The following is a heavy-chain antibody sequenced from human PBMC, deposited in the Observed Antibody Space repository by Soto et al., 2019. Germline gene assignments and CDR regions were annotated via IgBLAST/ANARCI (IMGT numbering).Heavy chain of an antibody. J-gene: IGHJ4*02. CDR1: GFTFSNAW. Sequence: EVQLVESGGGLVKSGGSLRLSCAASGFTFSNAWMSWVRQAPGKGLEWVGRIKSKTDGGTTDYAAPVKGRFTISRDDSKNTLYLQMNSLKTEDTAVYYCTTLYGDYDFDYWGQGTLVTVSS. D-gene: IGHD4-17*01. V-gene: IGHV3-15*01. CDR2: IKSKTDGGTT. CDR3: TTLYGDYDFDY.